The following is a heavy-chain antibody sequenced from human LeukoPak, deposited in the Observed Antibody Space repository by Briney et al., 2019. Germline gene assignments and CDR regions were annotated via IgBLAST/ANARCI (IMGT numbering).Heavy chain of an antibody. Sequence: GGSLRLSCAASGFTFSSYGMHWVRQAPGKGLEWVAVISYDGSNKYYADSVKGRFTISRDNSKNTLYLQMNSLRAEDTAVYYCAKDPTYVAMVPHFDYWGQGTLVTVSS. V-gene: IGHV3-30*18. J-gene: IGHJ4*02. CDR1: GFTFSSYG. CDR2: ISYDGSNK. CDR3: AKDPTYVAMVPHFDY. D-gene: IGHD5-18*01.